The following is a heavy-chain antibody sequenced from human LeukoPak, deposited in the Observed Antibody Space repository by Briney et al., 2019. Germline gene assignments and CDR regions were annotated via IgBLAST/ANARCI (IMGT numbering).Heavy chain of an antibody. CDR1: GGSISSYY. CDR3: AREFNPEYSSSGKFDP. V-gene: IGHV4-39*02. J-gene: IGHJ5*02. Sequence: SETLSLTCTVSGGSISSYYWSWIRQPPGKGLEWIGSIYYSGSTYYNPSLKSRVTISVDTSKNQFSLKLSSVTAADTAVYYCAREFNPEYSSSGKFDPWGQGTLDTVSS. D-gene: IGHD6-6*01. CDR2: IYYSGST.